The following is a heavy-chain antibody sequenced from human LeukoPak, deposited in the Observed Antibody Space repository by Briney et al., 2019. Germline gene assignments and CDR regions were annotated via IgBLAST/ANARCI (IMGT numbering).Heavy chain of an antibody. CDR2: VNSDGSST. D-gene: IGHD4-17*01. CDR1: GFTFGSFS. J-gene: IGHJ4*02. V-gene: IGHV3-74*01. CDR3: ARDHYGDYDY. Sequence: GGSLRLSCAASGFTFGSFSMHWVRQAPGKGLVWVSHVNSDGSSTSYADSVRGRLTISRDNAKNTLYLQMNSLRAEDTAVYYCARDHYGDYDYWGQGTLVTVSS.